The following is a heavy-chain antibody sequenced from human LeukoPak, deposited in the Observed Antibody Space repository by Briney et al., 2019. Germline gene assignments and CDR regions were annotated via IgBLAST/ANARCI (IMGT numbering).Heavy chain of an antibody. J-gene: IGHJ4*02. CDR1: GFTVSSNY. Sequence: PGGSLRPSCAVSGFTVSSNYMSWVRQAPGKGLEWVSLIHSGGTTDYADSVKDRFTISRDYSKNTVNLQINSLRAEDTAVYYCARERRYCSGDNCYSGLDYWGQGTLVTVSS. CDR2: IHSGGTT. V-gene: IGHV3-53*01. CDR3: ARERRYCSGDNCYSGLDY. D-gene: IGHD2-15*01.